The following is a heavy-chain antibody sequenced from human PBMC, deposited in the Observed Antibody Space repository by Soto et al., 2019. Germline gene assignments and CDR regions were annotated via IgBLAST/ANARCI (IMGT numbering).Heavy chain of an antibody. CDR3: ARDLASRGIGASDN. Sequence: SETLSLTCNVSGDSLNTAGYFWNWIRQPPGKGLEWIGSIHYSGNTYYSPSLKSRLTLSMDTSDNLVFLRLSSVTAADTAIYYCARDLASRGIGASDNRGQGTQVTVSS. D-gene: IGHD3-10*01. J-gene: IGHJ4*02. CDR1: GDSLNTAGYF. V-gene: IGHV4-31*02. CDR2: IHYSGNT.